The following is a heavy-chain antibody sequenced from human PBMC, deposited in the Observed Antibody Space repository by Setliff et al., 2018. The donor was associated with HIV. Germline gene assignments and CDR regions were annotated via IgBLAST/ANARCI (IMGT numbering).Heavy chain of an antibody. CDR1: GDSISTDY. Sequence: PSETLSLTCTVSGDSISTDYWTWIRQPPGKGLEWTGYIYNSASTSYNPSLKSRVTISVDTSKNQFSLKLSSVTAADTAVYYCARHSPSDYWGQGTLVTVSS. V-gene: IGHV4-59*08. J-gene: IGHJ4*02. CDR3: ARHSPSDY. CDR2: IYNSAST.